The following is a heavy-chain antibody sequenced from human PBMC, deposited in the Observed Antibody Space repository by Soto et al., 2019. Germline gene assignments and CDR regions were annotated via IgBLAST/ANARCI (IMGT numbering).Heavy chain of an antibody. CDR1: GYTFTSYA. CDR3: ARPKDYDDCLDL. J-gene: IGHJ1*01. V-gene: IGHV1-3*01. D-gene: IGHD3-22*01. CDR2: INAGNGNT. Sequence: GASVKVCCKASGYTFTSYAMHWVRQAPGQRLEWMGWINAGNGNTKYSQKFQGRVTFTRDTSANTAYMELSSLISEDTAVYYCARPKDYDDCLDLWGQGTLVTVSS.